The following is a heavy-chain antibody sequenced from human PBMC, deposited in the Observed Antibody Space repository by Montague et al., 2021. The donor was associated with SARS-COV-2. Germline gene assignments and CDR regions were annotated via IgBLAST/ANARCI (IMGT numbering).Heavy chain of an antibody. CDR1: GFTFSAYA. Sequence: SLRLSCAVSGFTFSAYAMSWVRQAPGKGLEWVSGITRGGVTFYGVSAKSRFTITRDISKNTLHLQINSLRDEDTAVYYCVKDNTLTGINYPENWGQGTLVSVSS. CDR3: VKDNTLTGINYPEN. V-gene: IGHV3-23*01. J-gene: IGHJ4*02. CDR2: ITRGGVT. D-gene: IGHD2-21*02.